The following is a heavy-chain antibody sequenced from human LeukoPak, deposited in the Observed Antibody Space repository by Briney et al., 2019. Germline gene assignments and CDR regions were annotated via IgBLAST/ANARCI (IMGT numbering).Heavy chain of an antibody. CDR2: INWNGGST. CDR3: AREGFGEFFLYYFDY. V-gene: IGHV3-20*01. J-gene: IGHJ4*02. Sequence: PGGSLRLSCAASGFTFDDYGMSWVRQAPGKGLEWVSGINWNGGSTGYADSVKGRFTISRDNAKNSLYLQMNSLRAEDTALYHCAREGFGEFFLYYFDYWGRGTLVTVSS. CDR1: GFTFDDYG. D-gene: IGHD3-10*01.